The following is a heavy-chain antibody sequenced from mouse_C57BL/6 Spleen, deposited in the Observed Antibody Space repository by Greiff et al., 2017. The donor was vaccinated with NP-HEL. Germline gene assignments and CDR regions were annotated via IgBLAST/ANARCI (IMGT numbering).Heavy chain of an antibody. CDR2: INPYNGDT. Sequence: EVQLQQSGPELVKPGDSVKISCKASGYSFTGYFMNWVMQSHGKSLEWIGRINPYNGDTFYNQKFKGKATLTVDKSSSTAHMELRSLTSEDSAVYYCARSHYYGSSYEFAYWGQGTLVTVSA. J-gene: IGHJ3*01. CDR1: GYSFTGYF. D-gene: IGHD1-1*01. V-gene: IGHV1-20*01. CDR3: ARSHYYGSSYEFAY.